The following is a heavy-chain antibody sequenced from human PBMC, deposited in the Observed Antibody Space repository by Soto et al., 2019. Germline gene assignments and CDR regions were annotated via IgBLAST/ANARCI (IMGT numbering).Heavy chain of an antibody. CDR3: ARESIAARHGGIDY. J-gene: IGHJ4*02. D-gene: IGHD6-6*01. CDR1: GYTFTGYY. V-gene: IGHV1-2*04. Sequence: QVQLVQSGAEVKKPGASVKVSCKASGYTFTGYYMHWVRQAPGQGLEWMGWINPNSGGTNYAQKFQGWVTMTRDTSISTAYMELSRLRSDDTAVYYGARESIAARHGGIDYWGQGTLVTVSS. CDR2: INPNSGGT.